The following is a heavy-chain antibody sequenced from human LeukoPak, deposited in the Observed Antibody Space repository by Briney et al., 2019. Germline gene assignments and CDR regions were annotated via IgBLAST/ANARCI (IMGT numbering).Heavy chain of an antibody. CDR2: IYYSGST. Sequence: SETLSLTCTVPGGSITISTYDWGWIRQPPGKELEWIGSIYYSGSTYYNPSLKSRVTISVDRSKNQFSLKLSSVTAADTAVYYCARGYCSGGTCYNTGAFDIWGQGTMVTVSS. CDR1: GGSITISTYD. CDR3: ARGYCSGGTCYNTGAFDI. V-gene: IGHV4-39*01. J-gene: IGHJ3*02. D-gene: IGHD2-15*01.